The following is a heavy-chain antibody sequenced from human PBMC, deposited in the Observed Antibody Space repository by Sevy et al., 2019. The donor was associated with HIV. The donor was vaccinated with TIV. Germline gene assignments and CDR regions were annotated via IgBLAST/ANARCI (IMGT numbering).Heavy chain of an antibody. CDR2: LGGSGGST. CDR3: AKDITIIVGDAFDV. Sequence: GESLKISCAASGFTFSNYATSWVRQAPGKGLEWVSALGGSGGSTFYADSVKGRFTISRDNSKNTLYLQMNSLRAEDTAVYYCAKDITIIVGDAFDVWGLGTMVTVSS. CDR1: GFTFSNYA. J-gene: IGHJ3*01. V-gene: IGHV3-23*01. D-gene: IGHD3-22*01.